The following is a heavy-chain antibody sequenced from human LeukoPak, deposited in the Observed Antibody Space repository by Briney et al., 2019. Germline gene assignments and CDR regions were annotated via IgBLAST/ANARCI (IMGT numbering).Heavy chain of an antibody. Sequence: PSETLSLTCAVYGGSFSGYYWSWIRQPPGKGLEWIGEINHSGSTNYNPSLKSRVTISVDTSKNQFSLKLSSVTAADTAVYYCARGQPYGSGSYYRYYFDYWGQGTLVTVSS. V-gene: IGHV4-34*01. CDR3: ARGQPYGSGSYYRYYFDY. J-gene: IGHJ4*02. D-gene: IGHD3-10*01. CDR2: INHSGST. CDR1: GGSFSGYY.